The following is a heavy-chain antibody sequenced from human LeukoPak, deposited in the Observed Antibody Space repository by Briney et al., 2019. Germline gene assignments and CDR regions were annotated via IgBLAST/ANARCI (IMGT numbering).Heavy chain of an antibody. J-gene: IGHJ4*02. CDR1: GFTFSSYW. D-gene: IGHD2-15*01. Sequence: PGGSLRLSCAASGFTFSSYWMHWVRQAPGKGLVWVSHIKSDESSTTYADSVKGRFTTSRDNAKNTLYLQMNSLRAEDTAVYYYARDAAAYCSGGSCYPRYWGQGTLVTVSS. V-gene: IGHV3-74*01. CDR2: IKSDESST. CDR3: ARDAAAYCSGGSCYPRY.